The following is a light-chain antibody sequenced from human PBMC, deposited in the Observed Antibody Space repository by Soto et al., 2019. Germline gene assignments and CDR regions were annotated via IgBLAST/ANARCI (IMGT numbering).Light chain of an antibody. V-gene: IGKV3-15*01. J-gene: IGKJ4*01. CDR2: GAS. Sequence: EIVMTQSPATLSVSPGERATLSCRASQSVRSNLAWYQQKPGQAPRLLIYGASTKATGIPARFSGSESGTEFTLTISSLQSEDLAVYYCQQYENWPPLSFGGGTKVEIK. CDR3: QQYENWPPLS. CDR1: QSVRSN.